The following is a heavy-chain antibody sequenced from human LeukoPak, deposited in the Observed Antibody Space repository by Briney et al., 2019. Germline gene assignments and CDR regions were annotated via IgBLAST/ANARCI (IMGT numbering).Heavy chain of an antibody. J-gene: IGHJ4*02. D-gene: IGHD2-2*01. Sequence: GGSLRLSCAASGFTFSDYYMSWIRQAPGKGLEWVSSISSSSSYIYYADSVKGRFTISRDNAKNSLYLQMNSLRAEDTAVYYCARSRRNIVVVPAPDYWGQGTLVTVSS. CDR2: ISSSSSYI. CDR1: GFTFSDYY. V-gene: IGHV3-11*06. CDR3: ARSRRNIVVVPAPDY.